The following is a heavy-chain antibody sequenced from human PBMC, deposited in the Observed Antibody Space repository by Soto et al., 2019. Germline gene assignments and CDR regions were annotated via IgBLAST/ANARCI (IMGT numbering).Heavy chain of an antibody. Sequence: EVQLVESGGGLVQPGGSLRLSCVASGFAFRSYRMNWVRQAPGKGLEWVAYISTSTGPIYYADSVKGRFTIARDNAENSLFIQMNSLRAEDTALYSCVRDRAKKYPNVEYSDDTIDAFDSWGQGTMVTVSS. CDR1: GFAFRSYR. CDR2: ISTSTGPI. CDR3: VRDRAKKYPNVEYSDDTIDAFDS. V-gene: IGHV3-48*01. J-gene: IGHJ3*02. D-gene: IGHD4-17*01.